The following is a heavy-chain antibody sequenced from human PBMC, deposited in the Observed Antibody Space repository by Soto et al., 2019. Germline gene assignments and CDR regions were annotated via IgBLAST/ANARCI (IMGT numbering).Heavy chain of an antibody. D-gene: IGHD3-16*01. CDR2: IYDSGST. V-gene: IGHV4-30-2*01. CDR3: ARVARFGLFRD. J-gene: IGHJ4*02. CDR1: GASVGSGAYS. Sequence: QLQLQESGSGLVKPSQTLSLTCAASGASVGSGAYSWGWIRQPPGKGLEWIGNIYDSGSTSYNSSLKSRVTISVDRSKNQFFLRLSSVTAADTAVYYCARVARFGLFRDWGQGTPVIVSS.